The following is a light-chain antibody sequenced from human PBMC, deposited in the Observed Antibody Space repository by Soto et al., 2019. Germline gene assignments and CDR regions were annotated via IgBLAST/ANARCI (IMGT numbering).Light chain of an antibody. CDR1: QSGSSKY. J-gene: IGKJ3*01. CDR2: GAS. Sequence: DIVLTQSPGTLSLSPGERATLSCRASQSGSSKYSAWYQQKPGQAPRVLIYGASIRATGIPERFSGGGSGTDFTLTITRLEPEDFAVYYCQQYGSSLFTFGPGTKVDIK. V-gene: IGKV3-20*01. CDR3: QQYGSSLFT.